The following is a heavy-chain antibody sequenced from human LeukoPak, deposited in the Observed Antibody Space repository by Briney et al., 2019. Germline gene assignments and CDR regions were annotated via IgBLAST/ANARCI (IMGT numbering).Heavy chain of an antibody. D-gene: IGHD2-2*02. CDR3: ARGGIVVVPAAILVGWFDP. CDR2: IYTSGST. V-gene: IGHV4-61*02. J-gene: IGHJ5*02. Sequence: SQTLSLTCTVSGGSISSGSYYWSWIRQPAGKGLEWIGRIYTSGSTNYNPSLKSRVTISVDTSKNQFSLKLSSVTAADTAVYYCARGGIVVVPAAILVGWFDPWGQGTLVTVSS. CDR1: GGSISSGSYY.